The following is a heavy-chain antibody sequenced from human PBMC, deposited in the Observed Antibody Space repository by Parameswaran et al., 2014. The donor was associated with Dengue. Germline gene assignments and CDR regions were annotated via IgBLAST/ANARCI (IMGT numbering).Heavy chain of an antibody. CDR2: INPSGGST. V-gene: IGHV1-46*01. D-gene: IGHD2-2*01. CDR3: ARVSYCSTTSCYGWYFDY. J-gene: IGHJ4*02. Sequence: WVRQAPGQGLEWMGIINPSGGSTNYAQKFQGRVTMTRDTSTSTVYMELSSLRSEDTAVYYCARVSYCSTTSCYGWYFDYWGQGTLVTVSS.